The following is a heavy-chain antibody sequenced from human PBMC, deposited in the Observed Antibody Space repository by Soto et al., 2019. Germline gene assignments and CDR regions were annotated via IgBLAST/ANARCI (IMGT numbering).Heavy chain of an antibody. J-gene: IGHJ4*02. CDR1: GFTFSDHY. CDR3: ARGVVSTGYFDY. V-gene: IGHV3-72*01. CDR2: SRDKVHSHTT. Sequence: EVQLAESGGGLVQPGGSLRLSCAASGFTFSDHYMDWVRQAPGKGLEWVGRSRDKVHSHTTEYAASVKGRFTISRGDSENSLYLQMKSLKTEDTAVYYWARGVVSTGYFDYWGQGTLVTVSS. D-gene: IGHD5-12*01.